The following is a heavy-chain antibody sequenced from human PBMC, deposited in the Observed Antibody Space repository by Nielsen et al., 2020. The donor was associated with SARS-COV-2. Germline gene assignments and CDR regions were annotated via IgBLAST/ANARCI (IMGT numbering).Heavy chain of an antibody. CDR3: ARRRDGYNSLDY. CDR2: IIPIFGTA. D-gene: IGHD5-24*01. CDR1: GGTLSSYA. V-gene: IGHV1-69*13. J-gene: IGHJ4*02. Sequence: SVKVSCKASGGTLSSYAISWVRQAPGQGLEWMGGIIPIFGTANYAQKFQGRVTITADESTSTAYMELSSLRSEDTAVYYCARRRDGYNSLDYWGQGTLVTVSS.